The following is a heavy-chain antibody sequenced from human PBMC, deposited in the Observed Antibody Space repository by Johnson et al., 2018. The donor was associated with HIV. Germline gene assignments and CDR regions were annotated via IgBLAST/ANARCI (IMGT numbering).Heavy chain of an antibody. D-gene: IGHD1-26*01. CDR3: ARGRPGGWELRRDAFDI. Sequence: VQLVESGGGVVRPGGSLRLSCEASGFTFDDYGLSWVRQAPGKGLEWVSGMNWNGGSTGYADSVKGRCTISRDNAKSSLYLQMNSLRVGDTALYYCARGRPGGWELRRDAFDIWGQGTMVTVSS. V-gene: IGHV3-20*04. CDR2: MNWNGGST. CDR1: GFTFDDYG. J-gene: IGHJ3*02.